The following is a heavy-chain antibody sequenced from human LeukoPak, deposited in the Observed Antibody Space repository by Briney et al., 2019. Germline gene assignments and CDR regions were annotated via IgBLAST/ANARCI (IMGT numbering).Heavy chain of an antibody. CDR3: AGLRGQELELDV. Sequence: GESLQISCEGSGYSFTTYWIGWVRQMPGKGLEWMGIIYPGDSDTRYNPSFQGQVTISADKSISTAYLQWTSLKASDTAMYYCAGLRGQELELDVWGQETTVTVSS. D-gene: IGHD3-3*01. CDR1: GYSFTTYW. J-gene: IGHJ6*02. V-gene: IGHV5-51*01. CDR2: IYPGDSDT.